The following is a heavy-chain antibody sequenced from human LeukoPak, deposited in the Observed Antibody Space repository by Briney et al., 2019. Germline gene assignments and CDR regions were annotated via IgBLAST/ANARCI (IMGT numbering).Heavy chain of an antibody. CDR2: IIPLFGTA. Sequence: SVKVSCKASGGTFSTYVISWVRQAPGQGLEWMGGIIPLFGTANYAQKFQGRVTITADKSTNTVYMELSSLRSEDTAVYYCARAGDYYGSGSFYQGDHWGQGTLVTVSS. CDR3: ARAGDYYGSGSFYQGDH. D-gene: IGHD3-10*01. V-gene: IGHV1-69*06. CDR1: GGTFSTYV. J-gene: IGHJ4*02.